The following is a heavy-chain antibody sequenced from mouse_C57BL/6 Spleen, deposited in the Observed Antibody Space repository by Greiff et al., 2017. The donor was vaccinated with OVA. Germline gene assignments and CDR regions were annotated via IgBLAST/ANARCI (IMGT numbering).Heavy chain of an antibody. Sequence: QVQLQQSGPGLVQPSQSLSITCTVSGFSLTSYGVHWVRQSPGKGLEWLGVIWSGGSTDYNAAFISRLSISKDNSKSRVFFKMNSLQADDTAIYYCAREKASYFDYWGQGTTLTVSS. CDR2: IWSGGST. J-gene: IGHJ2*01. D-gene: IGHD6-1*01. CDR3: AREKASYFDY. V-gene: IGHV2-2*01. CDR1: GFSLTSYG.